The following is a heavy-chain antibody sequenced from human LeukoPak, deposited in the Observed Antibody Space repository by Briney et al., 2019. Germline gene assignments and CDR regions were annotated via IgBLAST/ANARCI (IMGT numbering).Heavy chain of an antibody. V-gene: IGHV1-18*01. J-gene: IGHJ6*03. CDR2: ISAYNGNT. CDR1: GYTFTSYG. D-gene: IGHD3-22*01. CDR3: ARVYYDSSGYYYVYYYYYYMDV. Sequence: ASVKVSCKASGYTFTSYGISWVRQAPGQGLEWMGWISAYNGNTNYAQKLQGRVTMTTDTSTSTAYMELRSLRSNDTAVYYCARVYYDSSGYYYVYYYYYYMDVWGKGTTVTVSS.